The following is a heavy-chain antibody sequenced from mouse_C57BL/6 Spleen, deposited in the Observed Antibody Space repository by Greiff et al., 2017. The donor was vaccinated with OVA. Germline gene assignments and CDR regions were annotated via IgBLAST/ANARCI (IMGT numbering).Heavy chain of an antibody. CDR2: ISSGSSTI. CDR1: GFTFSDYG. V-gene: IGHV5-17*01. J-gene: IGHJ4*01. Sequence: EVNVVESGGGLVKPGGSLKLSCAASGFTFSDYGMHWVRQAPEKGLEWVAYISSGSSTIYYADTVKGRFTISRDNAKNTLFLQMTSLRSEDTAMYYCARDGNYDYAMDYWGQGTSVTVSS. CDR3: ARDGNYDYAMDY. D-gene: IGHD2-1*01.